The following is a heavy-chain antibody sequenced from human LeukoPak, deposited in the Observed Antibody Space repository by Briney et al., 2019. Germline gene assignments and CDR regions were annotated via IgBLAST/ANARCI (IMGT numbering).Heavy chain of an antibody. CDR3: ARGRYCSADICSGGDAFDI. CDR1: GGSINNYY. CDR2: ICTRGST. D-gene: IGHD2-15*01. V-gene: IGHV4-4*07. Sequence: KASETLSLTCTVSGGSINNYYWSWIRQPAGKGLEWIGRICTRGSTNYNPSLKSRATMSVDTSKNQFSLKLSSVTAADTAVYYCARGRYCSADICSGGDAFDIWGQGTMVSVSS. J-gene: IGHJ3*02.